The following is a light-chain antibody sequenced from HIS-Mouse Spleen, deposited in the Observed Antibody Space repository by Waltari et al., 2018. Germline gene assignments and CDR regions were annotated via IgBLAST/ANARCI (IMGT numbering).Light chain of an antibody. CDR1: SSDVGGYNY. V-gene: IGLV2-14*03. J-gene: IGLJ3*02. Sequence: QSALTQPASVSGSPGQSITISCTGTSSDVGGYNYVSWYQQHPGKAPQLMIYDVSNRPPGVSTRFSGSKAGNTASLTISGLQAEDEADYYCSSYTSSSTRVFGGGTKLTVL. CDR2: DVS. CDR3: SSYTSSSTRV.